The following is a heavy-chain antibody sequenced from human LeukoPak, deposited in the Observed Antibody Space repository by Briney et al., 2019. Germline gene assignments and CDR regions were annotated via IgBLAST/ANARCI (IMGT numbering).Heavy chain of an antibody. CDR1: GFTFSSYA. J-gene: IGHJ4*02. Sequence: GGSLRLPCAASGFTFSSYAMSWVCQAPGKGLEWVSAISGSGGSTYYADSVKGRFTISRDNSKNTLYLQMNSLRAEDTAVYYCAKEMDSGSYYWYFDYWGQGALVTVSS. CDR2: ISGSGGST. V-gene: IGHV3-23*01. D-gene: IGHD1-26*01. CDR3: AKEMDSGSYYWYFDY.